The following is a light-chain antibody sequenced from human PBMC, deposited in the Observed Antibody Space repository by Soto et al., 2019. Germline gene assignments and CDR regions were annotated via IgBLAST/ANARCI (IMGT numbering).Light chain of an antibody. CDR2: GAS. Sequence: EIVMTQSPATLSVSPGERATLSCRASQSVSSNLAWYQQKPGQAPRLLIYGASTRATGIPARFSGSGSGTEFTLTISSLQSEDFAVYYCQQYNNLFGTFGQGTKVDIK. CDR3: QQYNNLFGT. J-gene: IGKJ1*01. V-gene: IGKV3-15*01. CDR1: QSVSSN.